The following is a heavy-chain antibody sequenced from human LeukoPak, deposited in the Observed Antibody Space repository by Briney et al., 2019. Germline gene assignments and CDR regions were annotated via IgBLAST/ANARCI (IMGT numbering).Heavy chain of an antibody. Sequence: PGGSLRLSCAASGFTFSSYAMGWVRQAAGKGLEWVSAISGSGGSTYYADSVKGRFTISRDNSKNTLYLQMNSLRAEDTAVYYCAKSMLGLLRYYFDYWGQGTLVTVSS. CDR1: GFTFSSYA. V-gene: IGHV3-23*01. CDR2: ISGSGGST. J-gene: IGHJ4*02. D-gene: IGHD3-22*01. CDR3: AKSMLGLLRYYFDY.